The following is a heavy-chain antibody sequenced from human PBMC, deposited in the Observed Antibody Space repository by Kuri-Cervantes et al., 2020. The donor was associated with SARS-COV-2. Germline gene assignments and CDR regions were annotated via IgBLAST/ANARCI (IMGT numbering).Heavy chain of an antibody. CDR1: GFAFSSHA. CDR2: NRSGGAST. D-gene: IGHD3-16*01. CDR3: ARDRGAFGGWFDP. Sequence: GGSLRLSCAASGFAFSSHAMSWVRQTPEKGLEWVSANRSGGASTSYADSVMGRFSISRDDSKNTLYLQMNGLRVEDTAVYFCARDRGAFGGWFDPWGQGTLVTVSS. V-gene: IGHV3-23*01. J-gene: IGHJ5*02.